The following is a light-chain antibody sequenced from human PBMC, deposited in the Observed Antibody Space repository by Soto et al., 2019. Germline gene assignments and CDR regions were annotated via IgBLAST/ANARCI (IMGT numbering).Light chain of an antibody. CDR1: SSDVGAYNH. CDR3: CSYAGSYIYV. V-gene: IGLV2-11*01. Sequence: QSVLAQPRSVSGSPGQSVTISCTGTSSDVGAYNHVSWYQQYPGKAPKLTIYDVSKRPSGVPDRFSGSKSGNTPSLTISGLQAEDEADYYCCSYAGSYIYVFGTGTKVTVL. CDR2: DVS. J-gene: IGLJ1*01.